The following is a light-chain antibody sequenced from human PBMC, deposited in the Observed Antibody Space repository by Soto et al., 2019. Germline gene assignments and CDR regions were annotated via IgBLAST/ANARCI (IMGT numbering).Light chain of an antibody. V-gene: IGKV3-20*01. CDR3: QQHGSSPNT. Sequence: EIELTQSPGTLSLSPGERATLSCRASQSVSSNNLAWYQQKPGQAPRLLIYGASTRATGIPDRFSGSGSGTDFTLTIRKLEPDDFAVYFCQQHGSSPNTFGQGTRLEIK. CDR2: GAS. CDR1: QSVSSNN. J-gene: IGKJ2*01.